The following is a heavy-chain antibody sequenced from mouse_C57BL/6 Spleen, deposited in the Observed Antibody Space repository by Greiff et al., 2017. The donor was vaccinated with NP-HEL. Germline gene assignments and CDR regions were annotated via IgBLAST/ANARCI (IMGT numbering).Heavy chain of an antibody. CDR2: IDPENGDT. D-gene: IGHD1-1*01. V-gene: IGHV14-4*01. Sequence: EVQLQQSGAELVRPGASVKLSCTASGFNIKDDYMHWVKQRPEQGLEWIGWIDPENGDTEYASKFQGKATITADTSSNTAYLQLSSLTSEDTAVYYCTTRITTVVGRDFAYWGQGTLVTVSA. CDR1: GFNIKDDY. CDR3: TTRITTVVGRDFAY. J-gene: IGHJ3*01.